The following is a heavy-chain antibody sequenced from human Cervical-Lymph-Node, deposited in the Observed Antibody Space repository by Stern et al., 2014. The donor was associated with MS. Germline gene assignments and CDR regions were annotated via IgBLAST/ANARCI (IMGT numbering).Heavy chain of an antibody. CDR2: ISYDGSNK. D-gene: IGHD6-13*01. Sequence: VHLVESGGGVVQPGRSLRLSCAASGFTFSSYAMHWVRQAPGKGLEWVAVISYDGSNKYYADSVKGRFTISRDNSKNTLYLQMNSLRAEDTAVYYCARSSDIAAAGIDYWGQGTLVTVSS. V-gene: IGHV3-30*04. J-gene: IGHJ4*02. CDR1: GFTFSSYA. CDR3: ARSSDIAAAGIDY.